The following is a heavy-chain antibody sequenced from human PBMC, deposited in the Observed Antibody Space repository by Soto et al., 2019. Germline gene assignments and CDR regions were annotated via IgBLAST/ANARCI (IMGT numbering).Heavy chain of an antibody. V-gene: IGHV6-1*01. J-gene: IGHJ4*02. Sequence: PSQTLSLTCVISGDSVSSKSVAWNWIRQSPSRGLEWLGRTYYRSKWYTDYALSVKSRMTINPDTSKNQFSLQLKSVTPEDTAVYYCLRDLYDTSWTLFDYRAQRTLVTGSS. D-gene: IGHD2-2*01. CDR3: LRDLYDTSWTLFDY. CDR2: TYYRSKWYT. CDR1: GDSVSSKSVA.